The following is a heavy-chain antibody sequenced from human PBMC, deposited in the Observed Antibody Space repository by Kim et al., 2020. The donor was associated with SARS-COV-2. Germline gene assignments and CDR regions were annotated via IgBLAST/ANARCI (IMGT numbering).Heavy chain of an antibody. CDR3: ARGDILTGYGI. CDR1: GGSISSYY. Sequence: SETLSLTCTVSGGSISSYYWSWIRQPPGKGLEWIGYIYYSGSTNYNPSLKSRVTISVDTSKNQFSLKLSSVTAADTAVYYCARGDILTGYGIWGQGTMVTVSS. D-gene: IGHD3-9*01. CDR2: IYYSGST. V-gene: IGHV4-59*13. J-gene: IGHJ3*02.